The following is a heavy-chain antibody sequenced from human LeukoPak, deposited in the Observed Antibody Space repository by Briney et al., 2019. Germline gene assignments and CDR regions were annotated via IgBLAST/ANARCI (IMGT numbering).Heavy chain of an antibody. J-gene: IGHJ4*02. D-gene: IGHD3-9*01. V-gene: IGHV1-2*02. CDR1: GYTFTVNY. Sequence: ASVKVSCTSSGYTFTVNYMRWGREAPGPGLEWMGWINPNSGGTNYAQKLQGRVTMTTDTSTSTAYMELRSLRSDDTAVYYCARDRDYDILTGAYWGQGTLVTVSS. CDR2: INPNSGGT. CDR3: ARDRDYDILTGAY.